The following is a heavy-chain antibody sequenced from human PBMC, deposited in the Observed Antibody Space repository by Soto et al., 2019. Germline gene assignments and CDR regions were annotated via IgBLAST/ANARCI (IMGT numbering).Heavy chain of an antibody. J-gene: IGHJ4*02. Sequence: GGSLRLSCAASGFTFSSYGMHWVRQAPGKGLEWVAVIWYDGSNKYYADSVKGRFTISRDNSKNTLYLQMNSLRAEDTAVYYCARDAGTRGHGSGSYYNYWGQGTLVTVSS. D-gene: IGHD3-10*01. CDR3: ARDAGTRGHGSGSYYNY. V-gene: IGHV3-33*01. CDR2: IWYDGSNK. CDR1: GFTFSSYG.